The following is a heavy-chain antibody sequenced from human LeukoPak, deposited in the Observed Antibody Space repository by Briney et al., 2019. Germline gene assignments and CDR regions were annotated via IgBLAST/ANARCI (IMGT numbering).Heavy chain of an antibody. V-gene: IGHV3-30*03. Sequence: GGSLRLSCAASGFTFRSYAMHWVRQAPGKGLEWVAVISYDGSNKYYAYSVEGRFTISRDNAKNSLYLQMNSLRDDDTAVYYCARDRSSGYYGTFDYWGQGTLVTVS. J-gene: IGHJ4*02. CDR1: GFTFRSYA. CDR2: ISYDGSNK. CDR3: ARDRSSGYYGTFDY. D-gene: IGHD3-22*01.